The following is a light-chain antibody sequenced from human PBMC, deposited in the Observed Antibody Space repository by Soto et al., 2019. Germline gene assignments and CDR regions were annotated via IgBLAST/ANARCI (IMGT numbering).Light chain of an antibody. Sequence: QSVLTQSPSASASLGASLKLTCTLSSGHSSYAFAWHQQQPEKGPRYLMKLNSDGSHSKGDGIPDRFSGSSSGAERYLTISSLQSEDEADYYCQTWGTGIQVFGGGTKLTVL. CDR3: QTWGTGIQV. CDR2: LNSDGSH. V-gene: IGLV4-69*01. CDR1: SGHSSYA. J-gene: IGLJ3*02.